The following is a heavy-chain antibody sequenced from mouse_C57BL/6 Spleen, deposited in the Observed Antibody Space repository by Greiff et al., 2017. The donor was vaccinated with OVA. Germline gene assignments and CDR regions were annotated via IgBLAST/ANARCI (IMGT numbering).Heavy chain of an antibody. D-gene: IGHD4-1*01. CDR1: GYTFTSYG. CDR2: IYPRSGNT. Sequence: QVQLQQSGAELARPGASVKLSCKASGYTFTSYGISWVKQRTGQGLEWIGEIYPRSGNTYYNEKFKGKATLTADKSSSTAYMELRSLTSEDSAVYFYARESNWDGDYWGQGTTLTVPS. J-gene: IGHJ2*01. V-gene: IGHV1-81*01. CDR3: ARESNWDGDY.